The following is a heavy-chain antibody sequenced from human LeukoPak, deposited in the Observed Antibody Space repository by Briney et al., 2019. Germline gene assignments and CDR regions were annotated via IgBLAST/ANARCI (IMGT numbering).Heavy chain of an antibody. CDR2: IRYDGSNK. J-gene: IGHJ4*02. D-gene: IGHD6-6*01. CDR3: AKVAPTRRTPYSSSGVY. CDR1: GFTFSSYG. V-gene: IGHV3-30*02. Sequence: PGGSLRLSCAASGFTFSSYGMHWVRQAPGKGLEWVAFIRYDGSNKYYADSVKGRFTISRDNSKNTLYLQMNSLRAEDTAVYYYAKVAPTRRTPYSSSGVYWGQRTLVTVSS.